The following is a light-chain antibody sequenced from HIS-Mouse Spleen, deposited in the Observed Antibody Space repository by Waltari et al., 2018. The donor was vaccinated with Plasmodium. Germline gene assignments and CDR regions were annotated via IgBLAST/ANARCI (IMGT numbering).Light chain of an antibody. CDR1: QSVSSN. Sequence: EIVMTQSPATLSVSPGDRATLSCRASQSVSSNLAWYQQKPGQAPRLLIYGASTRATGIPARFSGSGSVTEFPLTISSLQSEDFAVYYCQQYNNWPSWTFGQGTKVEIK. V-gene: IGKV3-15*01. J-gene: IGKJ1*01. CDR2: GAS. CDR3: QQYNNWPSWT.